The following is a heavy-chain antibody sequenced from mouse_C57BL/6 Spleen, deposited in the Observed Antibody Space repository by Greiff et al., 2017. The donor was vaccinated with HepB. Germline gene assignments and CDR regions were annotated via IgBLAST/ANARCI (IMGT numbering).Heavy chain of an antibody. CDR3: ARDRVPGAMDY. J-gene: IGHJ4*01. CDR1: GFTFSSYA. D-gene: IGHD5-1*01. Sequence: EVKVVESGGGLVKPGGSLKLSCAASGFTFSSYAMSWVRQTPEKRLEWVATISDGGSYTYYPDNVKGRFTISRDNAKNNLYLQMSHLKSEDTAMYYCARDRVPGAMDYWGQGTSVTVSS. V-gene: IGHV5-4*01. CDR2: ISDGGSYT.